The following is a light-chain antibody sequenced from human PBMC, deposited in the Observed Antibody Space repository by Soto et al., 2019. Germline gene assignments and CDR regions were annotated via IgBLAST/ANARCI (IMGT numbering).Light chain of an antibody. J-gene: IGKJ2*01. CDR3: QQYKSWPPYT. CDR1: QSVSSN. CDR2: DTS. V-gene: IGKV3-15*01. Sequence: EIVLTQSPATLSVSPGARATLSCRASQSVSSNLAWYQQKPGQAPRLLIYDTSSRATGFPARFSGSGSGTEFTHTISSLQSEDFAVYYCQQYKSWPPYTFGQGTKVEIK.